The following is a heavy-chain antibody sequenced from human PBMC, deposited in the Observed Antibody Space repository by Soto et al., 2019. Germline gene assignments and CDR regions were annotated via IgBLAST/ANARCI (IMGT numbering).Heavy chain of an antibody. V-gene: IGHV3-23*01. Sequence: EVQLLESGGDSVQPGGSVRLSCAGSGFTFINYAMNWVRQAPGKGLELVSTISGGGDATFFADSVRGRFTFSRDNSKNTVTLQMNSLGVDHTAVYYCARKVVGSTSRPDYWYFDLWGRGTLVTVSS. CDR2: ISGGGDAT. CDR1: GFTFINYA. J-gene: IGHJ2*01. D-gene: IGHD2-21*01. CDR3: ARKVVGSTSRPDYWYFDL.